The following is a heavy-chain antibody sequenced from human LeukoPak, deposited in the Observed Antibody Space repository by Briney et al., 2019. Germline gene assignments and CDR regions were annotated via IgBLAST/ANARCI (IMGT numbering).Heavy chain of an antibody. CDR1: GFTFSSYW. J-gene: IGHJ4*02. V-gene: IGHV3-7*03. CDR2: IKQDGSEK. CDR3: AKGERSGYYSSHFDY. D-gene: IGHD3-22*01. Sequence: GGSLRLSCAASGFTFSSYWMSWVRQAPGKGLEWVANIKQDGSEKYYVDSVKGRFTISRDNSKNTLYLQMNSLRAGDTAVYYCAKGERSGYYSSHFDYWGQGTLVTVSS.